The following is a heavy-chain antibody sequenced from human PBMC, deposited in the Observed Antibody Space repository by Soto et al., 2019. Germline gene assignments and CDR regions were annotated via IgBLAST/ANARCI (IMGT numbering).Heavy chain of an antibody. V-gene: IGHV3-15*07. J-gene: IGHJ4*02. CDR2: IKSKTDGGTT. Sequence: GGSLRLSCAASGFTFSNAWMNWVRQAPGKGLEWDGRIKSKTDGGTTDYTAPEKGRFNISRDDSKNTLYLQMNSLKTEDTAVYYCTSSMIVYCWGQGTLVTVSS. CDR1: GFTFSNAW. CDR3: TSSMIVYC. D-gene: IGHD3-22*01.